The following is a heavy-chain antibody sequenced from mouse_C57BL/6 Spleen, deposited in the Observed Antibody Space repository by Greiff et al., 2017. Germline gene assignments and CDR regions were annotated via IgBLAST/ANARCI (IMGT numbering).Heavy chain of an antibody. CDR3: VSNYYAMDY. Sequence: EVMLVESGGGLVQPKGSLKLSCAASGFSFNTYAMNWVRQAPGKGLEWVARIRSKSNNYATYYADSVKDRVNISRNDSESMIYLQMNNLKTEDAAMYYCVSNYYAMDYWGQGTSVTVSS. J-gene: IGHJ4*01. V-gene: IGHV10-1*01. CDR1: GFSFNTYA. CDR2: IRSKSNNYAT.